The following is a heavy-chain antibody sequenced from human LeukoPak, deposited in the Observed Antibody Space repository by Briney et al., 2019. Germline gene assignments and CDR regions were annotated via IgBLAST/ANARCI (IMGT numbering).Heavy chain of an antibody. CDR3: ARFETVAAKPFEY. CDR1: GFTFSDYS. V-gene: IGHV3-21*01. J-gene: IGHJ4*02. Sequence: PGGSLRLSCAASGFTFSDYSMNWVRQTPGMGLEWVSSISSDSNHILYADSVKGRFTISRDNAKNSLYLQMNSLRAEDTAVYCCARFETVAAKPFEYWGQGALVTVSS. CDR2: ISSDSNHI. D-gene: IGHD6-19*01.